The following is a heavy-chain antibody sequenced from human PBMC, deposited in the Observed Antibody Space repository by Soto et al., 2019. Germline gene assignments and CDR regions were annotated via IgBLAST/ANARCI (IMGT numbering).Heavy chain of an antibody. CDR1: GFTFSSYA. CDR3: ARGRVAAGNYFDY. V-gene: IGHV3-30-3*01. Sequence: LRLSCAASGFTFSSYAMHWVRQAPGKGLEWVAVISYDGSNKYYADSVKGRFTISRDNSKNTLYLQMNSLRAEDTAVYYCARGRVAAGNYFDYWGQGTLVTVSS. CDR2: ISYDGSNK. J-gene: IGHJ4*02. D-gene: IGHD6-13*01.